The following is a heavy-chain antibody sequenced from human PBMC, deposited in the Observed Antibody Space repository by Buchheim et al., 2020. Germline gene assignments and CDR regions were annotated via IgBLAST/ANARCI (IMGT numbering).Heavy chain of an antibody. V-gene: IGHV3-33*01. J-gene: IGHJ6*02. D-gene: IGHD6-6*01. CDR2: IWYDGSNK. CDR3: ARDRLNSSSAYYYYGMDV. CDR1: GFTFSSYG. Sequence: QVQLVESGGGVVQPGRSLRLSCAASGFTFSSYGMHWVRQAPGKGLEWVAVIWYDGSNKYYADSVKGRFTISRDNSKNKMYLQMNSLRAEDTAVYYCARDRLNSSSAYYYYGMDVWGRGTT.